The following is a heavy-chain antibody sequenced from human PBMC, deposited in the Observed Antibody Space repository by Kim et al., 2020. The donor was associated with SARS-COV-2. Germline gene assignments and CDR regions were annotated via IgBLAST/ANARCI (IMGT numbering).Heavy chain of an antibody. CDR3: ARERWGSTHY. V-gene: IGHV3-74*01. CDR2: T. J-gene: IGHJ4*02. D-gene: IGHD2-2*01. Sequence: TTYADSVKGRFTIYRDNAKNTLYLQMNSLRAEDTAVYYCARERWGSTHYWGQGTLVTVSS.